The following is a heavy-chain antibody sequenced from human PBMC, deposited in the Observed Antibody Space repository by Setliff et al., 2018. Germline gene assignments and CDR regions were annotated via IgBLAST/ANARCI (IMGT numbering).Heavy chain of an antibody. V-gene: IGHV4-31*03. D-gene: IGHD4-4*01. CDR2: IYYSGST. CDR1: GGSISSGGYY. Sequence: SETLSLTCTVSGGSISSGGYYWSWIRQHLGKGLEWIGYIYYSGSTYYNPSLKSRVTISVDTSKNQFSLKLSSVTAADTAVYYCARDPLTTTVRHAFDIWGQGTMVTVSS. J-gene: IGHJ3*02. CDR3: ARDPLTTTVRHAFDI.